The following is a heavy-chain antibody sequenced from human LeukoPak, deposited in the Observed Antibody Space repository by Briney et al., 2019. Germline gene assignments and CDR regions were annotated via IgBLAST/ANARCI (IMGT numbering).Heavy chain of an antibody. CDR2: IKQDGSEK. V-gene: IGHV3-7*01. J-gene: IGHJ4*02. CDR3: ARHRTASDC. Sequence: GGSLRLSCAASGFTFSSYWMSWVRQAPGKGLEWVANIKQDGSEKYYVDSVKGRFTISRDNAKSSLYLQMNSLRAEDAALYYCARHRTASDCWGQGTLVTVSS. CDR1: GFTFSSYW. D-gene: IGHD3-16*02.